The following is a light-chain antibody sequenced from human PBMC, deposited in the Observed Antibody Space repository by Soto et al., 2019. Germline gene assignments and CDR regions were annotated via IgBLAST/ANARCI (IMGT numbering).Light chain of an antibody. CDR1: QSVTSSN. CDR2: GAS. J-gene: IGKJ5*01. Sequence: EILLTQAPCTLSLSPGERATLSCRASQSVTSSNLVWYQHKPGHAPRHLIYGASSRATGILERLSGSGYGTAFGIIISSMEHEDFAVYYCQQYGSSPITFGQGTRLEIK. CDR3: QQYGSSPIT. V-gene: IGKV3-20*01.